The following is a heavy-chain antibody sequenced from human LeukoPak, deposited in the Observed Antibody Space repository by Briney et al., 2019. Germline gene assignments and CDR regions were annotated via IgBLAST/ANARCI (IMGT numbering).Heavy chain of an antibody. CDR3: ARVPYYDFWSGYDAGNSDNWFDP. CDR2: ISAYNGST. V-gene: IGHV1-18*01. Sequence: GASVKVSCKASGYTFTSYGISWVRQAPGQGLEWMGWISAYNGSTNYAQKLQGRVTMTTDTSTSTAYMELRSLRSDDTAVYYCARVPYYDFWSGYDAGNSDNWFDPWGQGTLVTVSS. J-gene: IGHJ5*02. CDR1: GYTFTSYG. D-gene: IGHD3-3*01.